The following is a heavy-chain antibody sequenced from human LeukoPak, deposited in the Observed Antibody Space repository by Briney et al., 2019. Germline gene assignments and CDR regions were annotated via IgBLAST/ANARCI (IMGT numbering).Heavy chain of an antibody. J-gene: IGHJ3*02. Sequence: SETLSLTCTVSGGSIRSYYWSWIRQPPGKGLEWIGYIYYSGSTNYNPSLRSRVTISVDTSKNQFSLKLRSVTAADTAVYYCARDPSHHSGTFDIWGQGTMVAVSS. D-gene: IGHD2-15*01. CDR1: GGSIRSYY. CDR3: ARDPSHHSGTFDI. CDR2: IYYSGST. V-gene: IGHV4-59*01.